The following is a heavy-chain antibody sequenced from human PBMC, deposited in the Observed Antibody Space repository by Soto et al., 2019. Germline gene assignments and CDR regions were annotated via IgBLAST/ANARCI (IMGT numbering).Heavy chain of an antibody. V-gene: IGHV1-69*13. J-gene: IGHJ6*02. Sequence: SVKVSCKASGGTFSSYSISWVRQAPGQGLEWMGGIIPIFGTANYAQKFQGRVTITADESTSTAYMELSSLRSEDTAVYYCSRVACSSTSCYPDYYGMDVWGQGTTVTVSS. CDR2: IIPIFGTA. D-gene: IGHD2-2*01. CDR3: SRVACSSTSCYPDYYGMDV. CDR1: GGTFSSYS.